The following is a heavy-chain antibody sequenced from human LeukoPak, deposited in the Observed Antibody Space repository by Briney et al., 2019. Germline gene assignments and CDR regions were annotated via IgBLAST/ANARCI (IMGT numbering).Heavy chain of an antibody. Sequence: GGTLRLSCAASGFSFSSYGMSWVRQAPGKGLEWVSSISGSGGDTYYADSVKGRFTISRDNSKNTLYLQMNSLRAEDTAVYYCAKADLGVWFGELLQFDYWGQGTLVTVSS. CDR2: ISGSGGDT. CDR1: GFSFSSYG. CDR3: AKADLGVWFGELLQFDY. V-gene: IGHV3-23*01. D-gene: IGHD3-10*01. J-gene: IGHJ4*02.